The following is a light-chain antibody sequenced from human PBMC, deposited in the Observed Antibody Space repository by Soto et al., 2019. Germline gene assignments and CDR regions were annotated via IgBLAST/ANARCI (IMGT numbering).Light chain of an antibody. Sequence: DVVMTQSPLSLPVTLGQPASISCRSSQSLVYSDGNTYLNWFQQRPGQSPRRLIYKVSNRDSGVPDRFSGSGSGTDFTLKISRMEAEDVGVYYCMQDTHWPYTFGQGTKLEIK. CDR2: KVS. CDR3: MQDTHWPYT. V-gene: IGKV2-30*01. CDR1: QSLVYSDGNTY. J-gene: IGKJ2*01.